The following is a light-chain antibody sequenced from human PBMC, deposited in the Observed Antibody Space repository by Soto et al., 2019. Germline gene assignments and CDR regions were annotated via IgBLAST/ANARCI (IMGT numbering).Light chain of an antibody. V-gene: IGKV1-39*01. CDR2: AAS. Sequence: DIQMTQSPSSLSASVGDRVTITCRASQSINTYLNWYQQRPGKAPQVLIYAASNLQSGVSSRFSGSGSGTDFTLIISNLQPEDSAIYYCQQSYTTQITFGQGTRLEIK. CDR3: QQSYTTQIT. J-gene: IGKJ5*01. CDR1: QSINTY.